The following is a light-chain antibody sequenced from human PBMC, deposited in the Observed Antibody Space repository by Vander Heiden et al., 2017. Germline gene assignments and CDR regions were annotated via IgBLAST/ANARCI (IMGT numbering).Light chain of an antibody. CDR3: AAWDDSLTGAV. J-gene: IGLJ7*01. CDR2: GDA. V-gene: IGLV1-44*01. Sequence: QSVLTQPPSASGAPGPRVTISCSGTTSNIGSHTVNWYQQLPGTAPKLLVYGDAQRPSGVPDRFSGSKSGTSASLAISGLQSEDEADYYCAAWDDSLTGAVFGGGTQLTVL. CDR1: TSNIGSHT.